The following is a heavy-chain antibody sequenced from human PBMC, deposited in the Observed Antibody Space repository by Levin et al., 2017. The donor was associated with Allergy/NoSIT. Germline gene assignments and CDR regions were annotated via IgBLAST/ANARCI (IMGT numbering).Heavy chain of an antibody. J-gene: IGHJ2*01. D-gene: IGHD2-2*02. V-gene: IGHV4-4*07. CDR1: GGSISSYY. Sequence: SETLSLTCTVSGGSISSYYWSWIRQPAGKGLEWIGRIYTSGSTNYNPSLKSRVTMSVDTSKNQFSLKLSSVTAADTAVYYCARARSDCSSTSCYIWYFDLWGRGTLVTVSS. CDR3: ARARSDCSSTSCYIWYFDL. CDR2: IYTSGST.